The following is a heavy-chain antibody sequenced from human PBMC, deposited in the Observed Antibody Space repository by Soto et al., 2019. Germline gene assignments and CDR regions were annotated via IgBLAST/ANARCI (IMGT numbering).Heavy chain of an antibody. V-gene: IGHV3-21*01. CDR3: ARSHSSGWPFDY. D-gene: IGHD6-19*01. CDR1: GFTFSTYS. Sequence: EVQLVESGGGLVKPGGSLRLSCAASGFTFSTYSMNWVRQAPGKGLEWVSSISSSSSYIYFADSMKGRFTISRDNAKKSLYLQMNSLRGEDTAVYYCARSHSSGWPFDYWGQGTLVTVSS. CDR2: ISSSSSYI. J-gene: IGHJ4*02.